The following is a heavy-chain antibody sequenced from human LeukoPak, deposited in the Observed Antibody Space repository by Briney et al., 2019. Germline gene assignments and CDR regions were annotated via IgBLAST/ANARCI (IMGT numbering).Heavy chain of an antibody. Sequence: GASVKVSCNSSGYTFTDYYMHWVRQAPGQGLEWMGWMNPNSGNTGYAQKFQGRVTITRNTSISTAYMELSSLRSEDTAVYYCARYLRSGANSDYWGQGTLVTVSS. V-gene: IGHV1-8*03. D-gene: IGHD3-10*01. CDR1: GYTFTDYY. J-gene: IGHJ4*02. CDR3: ARYLRSGANSDY. CDR2: MNPNSGNT.